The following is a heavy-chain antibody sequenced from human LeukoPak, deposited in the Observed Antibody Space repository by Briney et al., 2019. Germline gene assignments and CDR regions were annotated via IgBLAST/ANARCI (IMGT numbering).Heavy chain of an antibody. CDR2: ISYDGSNK. D-gene: IGHD4-11*01. V-gene: IGHV3-30*18. Sequence: PGGSLRLSCAASGFTFSSYGMHWVRQAPGKGLEWVAVISYDGSNKYYADSVKGRFTISRDNSKNTLYLQMNSLRAEDTAVYYCAKDLPPTSPIRGMDVWGQGTTVTVSS. CDR1: GFTFSSYG. CDR3: AKDLPPTSPIRGMDV. J-gene: IGHJ6*02.